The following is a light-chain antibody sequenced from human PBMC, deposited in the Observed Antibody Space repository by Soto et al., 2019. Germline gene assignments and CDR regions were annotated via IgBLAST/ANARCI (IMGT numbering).Light chain of an antibody. CDR3: QQYSSYWT. V-gene: IGKV1-5*01. CDR2: DAS. CDR1: QSISIW. Sequence: DIQMTQSPSTLSASVGDRVTITCRASQSISIWLAWYQQRLGKAPKLLIYDASTLETGVPSRFSGSGSGMEFNLTITSLQPADFATYYYQQYSSYWTFGQGTKVEIK. J-gene: IGKJ1*01.